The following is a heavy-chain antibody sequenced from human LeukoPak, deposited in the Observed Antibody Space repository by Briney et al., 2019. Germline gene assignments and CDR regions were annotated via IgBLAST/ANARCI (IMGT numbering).Heavy chain of an antibody. Sequence: ASETLSLTCTVSGGSISSGGHYWSWIRQHPGQGLEWIGYIYNSGTTYYNPSLRSRVTISMDTSKNEFSLKLSSVSAADTAVYYCARMQGPRYFDLWGRGTLVTVSS. CDR2: IYNSGTT. CDR3: ARMQGPRYFDL. CDR1: GGSISSGGHY. J-gene: IGHJ2*01. V-gene: IGHV4-31*03.